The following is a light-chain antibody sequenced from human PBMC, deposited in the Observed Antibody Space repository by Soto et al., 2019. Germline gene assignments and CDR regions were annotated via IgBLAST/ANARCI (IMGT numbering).Light chain of an antibody. CDR1: QSVSRH. V-gene: IGKV3-15*01. Sequence: EIVMTQSPATLSVSPGERVTLSCRASQSVSRHLAWYQQKPGQAPRLLIYGASTRATGIPVRFSGGGSGTEFTLTISSLQSEDFAVYYCQQYDMWSLFGQGTRLEMK. J-gene: IGKJ5*01. CDR2: GAS. CDR3: QQYDMWSL.